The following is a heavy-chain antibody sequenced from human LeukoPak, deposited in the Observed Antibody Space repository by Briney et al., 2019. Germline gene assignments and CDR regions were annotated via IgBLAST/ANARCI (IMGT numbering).Heavy chain of an antibody. V-gene: IGHV3-30*03. J-gene: IGHJ4*02. CDR2: ISYDGSNK. Sequence: GGSLRLSCSASGFTFSTYWMSWVRQAPGKGLEWVAVISYDGSNKYYADSVKGRFTISRDNSKNTLYLQMNSLRAEDTAVYYCARDGDTYYDFWSGYRGGRFDYWGQGTLVTVSS. CDR1: GFTFSTYW. CDR3: ARDGDTYYDFWSGYRGGRFDY. D-gene: IGHD3-3*01.